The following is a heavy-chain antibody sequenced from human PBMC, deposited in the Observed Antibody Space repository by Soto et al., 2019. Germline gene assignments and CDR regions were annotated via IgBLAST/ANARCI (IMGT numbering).Heavy chain of an antibody. V-gene: IGHV3-23*01. D-gene: IGHD2-2*01. J-gene: IGHJ5*02. Sequence: EVQLLESGGGLVQPGGSLRLPCAASGFSFSTYAMSWVRQAPGKGLEWVSGISAGGGNTYYADSVRGPFTISRDNSKNTVDMQISSLRAEDTALYYCAKHSEYQLLSWLDPWGLGTLVTVSS. CDR3: AKHSEYQLLSWLDP. CDR2: ISAGGGNT. CDR1: GFSFSTYA.